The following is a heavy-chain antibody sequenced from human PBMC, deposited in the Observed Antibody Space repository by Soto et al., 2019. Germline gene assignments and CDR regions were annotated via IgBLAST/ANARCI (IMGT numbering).Heavy chain of an antibody. D-gene: IGHD3-3*01. Sequence: SETLSLTCTVSGGSISSYYWSWIRQPPGKGLEWIGYIYYSGSTNYNPSLKSRVTISVDTSKNQFSLKLSSVTAAATAVYYCARLYYDFWSGFDPRYYYYYYYMDVWGKGTTVTVSS. J-gene: IGHJ6*03. CDR3: ARLYYDFWSGFDPRYYYYYYYMDV. CDR1: GGSISSYY. V-gene: IGHV4-59*08. CDR2: IYYSGST.